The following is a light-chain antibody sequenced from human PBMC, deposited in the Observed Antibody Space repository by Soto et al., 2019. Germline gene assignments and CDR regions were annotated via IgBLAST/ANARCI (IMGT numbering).Light chain of an antibody. Sequence: QSVLTQPPSVSGAPGQRVTISCTGSSSNIGAGYDVHWYQQLPGTAPKHLIYGNSNRPSGVPDRLSGSKSGTSASLAITGLQAEDEAAYSCQSYDSSLSASYVFGTGTKLTVL. CDR1: SSNIGAGYD. CDR2: GNS. V-gene: IGLV1-40*01. CDR3: QSYDSSLSASYV. J-gene: IGLJ1*01.